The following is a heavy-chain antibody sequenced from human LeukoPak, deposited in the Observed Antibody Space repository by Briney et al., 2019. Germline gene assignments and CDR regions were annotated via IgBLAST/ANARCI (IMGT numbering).Heavy chain of an antibody. CDR2: ISSTGDST. Sequence: GGSLRLSCSASGFTFSSYAMHWVRQTPGKGLECVSTISSTGDSTYYADSMKGRFTISRDNSKDTLFLQMSSLRAEDTAVYYCVKDRGSSGWFDSWGQGTLVTVSS. J-gene: IGHJ5*02. CDR3: VKDRGSSGWFDS. V-gene: IGHV3-64D*09. D-gene: IGHD3-22*01. CDR1: GFTFSSYA.